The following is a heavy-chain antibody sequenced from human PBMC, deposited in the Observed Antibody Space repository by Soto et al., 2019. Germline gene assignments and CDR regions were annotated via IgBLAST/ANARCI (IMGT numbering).Heavy chain of an antibody. CDR1: GFTFSSYS. CDR3: AKLVAAAGTREDAFDI. J-gene: IGHJ3*02. V-gene: IGHV3-23*01. CDR2: ISGSGGST. Sequence: GGSLRLSCAASGFTFSSYSMSWVRQAPGKGLEWVSAISGSGGSTYYADSVKGRFTISRDNSKNTLYLQMNSLRAEDTAVYYCAKLVAAAGTREDAFDILVRGTMVTV. D-gene: IGHD6-13*01.